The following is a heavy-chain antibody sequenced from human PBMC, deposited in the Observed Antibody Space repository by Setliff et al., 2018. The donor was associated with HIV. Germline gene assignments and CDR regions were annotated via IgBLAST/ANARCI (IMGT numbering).Heavy chain of an antibody. J-gene: IGHJ4*02. CDR3: ARVWDWNYDLGY. D-gene: IGHD1-7*01. Sequence: SVKVSCKASGYIFTDYYMHWVRQAPGQELGWMGRINPNSGGTNYAQKFQGRVTMTRDTSISTAYTELRSLRSDDTAVYYCARVWDWNYDLGYWGQGTLVTVSS. CDR2: INPNSGGT. V-gene: IGHV1-2*06. CDR1: GYIFTDYY.